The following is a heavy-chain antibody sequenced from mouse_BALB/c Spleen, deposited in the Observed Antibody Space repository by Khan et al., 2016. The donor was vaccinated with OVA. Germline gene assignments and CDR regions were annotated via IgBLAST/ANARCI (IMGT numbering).Heavy chain of an antibody. CDR2: ILPGSNIT. CDR3: ARGNYYGSTSWFGY. J-gene: IGHJ3*01. V-gene: IGHV1-9*01. CDR1: GYTFSSYW. D-gene: IGHD1-1*01. Sequence: VQLVESGAELMKPGASVKISCKASGYTFSSYWIEWVKQRPGHGLEWIGEILPGSNITNYNERFKDKATLTADTSSNTAYMQLSSLTSEDSAIYYCARGNYYGSTSWFGYWGQGTLVTVSA.